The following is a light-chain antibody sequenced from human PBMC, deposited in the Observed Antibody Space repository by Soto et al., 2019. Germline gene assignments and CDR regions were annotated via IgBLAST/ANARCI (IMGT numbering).Light chain of an antibody. J-gene: IGKJ2*01. CDR2: KAS. CDR1: QSFSSW. CDR3: QQYNSYSPYT. Sequence: DIQMTQSPSTLSASVGDRVTITCRASQSFSSWLAWYQQKPGKAPKLLIYKASSLESGVPSRFSGSGSGTEFTLTISSLQPDDFTNYYCQQYNSYSPYTFGQRTKLEIK. V-gene: IGKV1-5*03.